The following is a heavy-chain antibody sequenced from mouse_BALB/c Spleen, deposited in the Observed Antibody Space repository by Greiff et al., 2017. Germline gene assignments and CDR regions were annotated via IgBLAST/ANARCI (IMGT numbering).Heavy chain of an antibody. J-gene: IGHJ4*01. CDR2: ISSGSSTI. CDR3: ARSGAMDY. D-gene: IGHD3-1*01. Sequence: DVKLVESGGGLVKPGGSLKLSCAASGFTFSSFGMHWVRQAPEKGLEWVAYISSGSSTIYYADTVKGRFTISRDNPKNTLFLQMTSLRSEDTAMYYCARSGAMDYWGQGTSVTVSS. CDR1: GFTFSSFG. V-gene: IGHV5-17*02.